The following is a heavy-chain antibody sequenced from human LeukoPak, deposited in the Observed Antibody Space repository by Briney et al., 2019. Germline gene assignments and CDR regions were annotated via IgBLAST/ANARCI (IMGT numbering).Heavy chain of an antibody. CDR2: MNPKSANT. D-gene: IGHD6-13*01. CDR1: GYTFTSYD. V-gene: IGHV1-8*01. J-gene: IGHJ4*02. CDR3: ARGPPESSSSDY. Sequence: ASVKVSCKASGYTFTSYDIIWVRQAPAQGLEWMGWMNPKSANTHYAQKSQGRVTMTRNTSISTAYMEVTSLRSEDTAVYYCARGPPESSSSDYWGQGTLVTVSS.